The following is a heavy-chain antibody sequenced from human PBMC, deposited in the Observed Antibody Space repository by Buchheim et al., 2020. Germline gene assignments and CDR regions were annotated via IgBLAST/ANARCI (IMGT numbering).Heavy chain of an antibody. CDR2: ISYDGSNK. V-gene: IGHV3-30*18. CDR1: GFTFSSYG. CDR3: AKSGAARPYDAFDI. Sequence: QVQLVESGGGVVQPGRSLRLSCAASGFTFSSYGMHWVRQAPGKGLEWVAVISYDGSNKYYADSVKGRFTISRVNSKKTLYLQMNSLRAEDTAVYYCAKSGAARPYDAFDIWGQGT. D-gene: IGHD6-6*01. J-gene: IGHJ3*02.